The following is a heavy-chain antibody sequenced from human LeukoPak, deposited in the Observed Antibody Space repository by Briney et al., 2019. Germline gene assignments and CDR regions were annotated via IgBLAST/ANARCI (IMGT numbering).Heavy chain of an antibody. D-gene: IGHD3-22*01. J-gene: IGHJ4*02. Sequence: GGSLRLSCVASGFTFRNYWMSWVRQAPGKGLEWLANLKEDGTTTYYVDSVRGLFTISRDNAKNSVYLQMNSLRVEDTAVYYCARIGYSSSTWDYWSRGTLVTVSS. CDR2: LKEDGTTT. CDR3: ARIGYSSSTWDY. CDR1: GFTFRNYW. V-gene: IGHV3-7*01.